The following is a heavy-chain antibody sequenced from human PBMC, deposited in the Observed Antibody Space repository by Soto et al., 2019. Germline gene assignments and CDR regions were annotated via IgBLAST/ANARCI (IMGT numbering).Heavy chain of an antibody. V-gene: IGHV1-69*02. CDR1: GGTFSSYT. CDR2: IIPILGIA. J-gene: IGHJ5*02. CDR3: AGDGYYYDSSGYSPSPFDP. D-gene: IGHD3-22*01. Sequence: QVQLVQSGAEVKKPGSSVKVSCKASGGTFSSYTISWVRQAAGQGLEWMGRIIPILGIANYAQKFQGRVTITADKSTSTAYMELSSLGSEDTAVYYCAGDGYYYDSSGYSPSPFDPWGQGTLVTVSS.